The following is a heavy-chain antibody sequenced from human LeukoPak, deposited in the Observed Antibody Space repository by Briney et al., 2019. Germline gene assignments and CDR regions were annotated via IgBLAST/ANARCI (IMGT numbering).Heavy chain of an antibody. V-gene: IGHV3-53*01. CDR3: ATTAATYYFDY. J-gene: IGHJ4*02. Sequence: AGGSLRLSCAASGFTVSSNYMSWVRQAPGKGLEWVSLIYTGGRTYYADSVKGRFTISRDNSKNTLCLQMNSLRAEDTAFYYCATTAATYYFDYWGQGTLVTVSS. CDR1: GFTVSSNY. CDR2: IYTGGRT. D-gene: IGHD6-13*01.